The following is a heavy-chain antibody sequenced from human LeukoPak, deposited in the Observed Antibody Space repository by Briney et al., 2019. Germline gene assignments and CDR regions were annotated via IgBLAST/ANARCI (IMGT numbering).Heavy chain of an antibody. V-gene: IGHV4-61*02. Sequence: SQTLSLTCTVSGGSISSGSYYWSWIRQPAGKGLEWIGRIYTSGSTNYNPSLKSRVTISVGTSKNQFSLKLSSVTAADTAVYYCARSRSGYPDYWGQGTLVTVSS. CDR2: IYTSGST. D-gene: IGHD5-18*01. CDR3: ARSRSGYPDY. J-gene: IGHJ4*02. CDR1: GGSISSGSYY.